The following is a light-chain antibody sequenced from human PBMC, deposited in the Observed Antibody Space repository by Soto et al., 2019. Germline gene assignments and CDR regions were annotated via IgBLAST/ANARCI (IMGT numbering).Light chain of an antibody. CDR2: KGT. CDR1: SSDVGAYNS. V-gene: IGLV2-23*01. CDR3: CSSAPESTYV. J-gene: IGLJ1*01. Sequence: QSVLAQPASVSGSPGQSITISCTGTSSDVGAYNSVSWYQQHPHRAPQVIIYKGTQRPSGVSNRFSGSTSGNAASLTISALPAADEADYFCCSSAPESTYVFGTGTKGTVL.